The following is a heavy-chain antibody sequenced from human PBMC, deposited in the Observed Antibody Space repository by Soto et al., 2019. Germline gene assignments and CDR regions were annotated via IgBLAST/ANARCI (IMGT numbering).Heavy chain of an antibody. CDR1: GYTFRNYA. CDR3: AKSPRGDMAKD. V-gene: IGHV1-18*01. J-gene: IGHJ4*02. CDR2: INTYNGNT. D-gene: IGHD2-21*01. Sequence: QVQLVQSGAEVKKPGASVKVSCKASGYTFRNYAVNWVRQAPGQGLEWMGSINTYNGNTNYAQSLQDRVNLTADTSKRTAFMELRSLRSDDTAVYYCAKSPRGDMAKDWGQGTLVIVSS.